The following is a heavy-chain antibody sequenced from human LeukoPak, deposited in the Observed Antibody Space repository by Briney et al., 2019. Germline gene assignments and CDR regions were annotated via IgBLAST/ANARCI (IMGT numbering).Heavy chain of an antibody. CDR3: ARVALYDFWSGYYEIWFDP. D-gene: IGHD3-3*01. CDR1: GGSISSYY. CDR2: IYYSGSN. V-gene: IGHV4-59*01. Sequence: SETLSLTCTVSGGSISSYYWSWIRQPPGKGLEWIGYIYYSGSNNYNPSLKSRVTISVDTSKNQFSLKLSSVTAADTAVYYCARVALYDFWSGYYEIWFDPWGQGTLVTVSS. J-gene: IGHJ5*02.